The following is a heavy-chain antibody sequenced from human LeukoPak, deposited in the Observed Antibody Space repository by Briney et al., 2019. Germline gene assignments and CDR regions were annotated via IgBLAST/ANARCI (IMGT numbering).Heavy chain of an antibody. V-gene: IGHV3-48*03. D-gene: IGHD6-19*01. CDR3: AKELAVAGFDY. J-gene: IGHJ4*02. CDR1: GFTFSSYE. CDR2: ISSSGSTI. Sequence: HPGGSLRLSCAASGFTFSSYEMNWVRQAPGKGLEWVSYISSSGSTIYYADSVKGRFTISRDNAKNSLYLQMNSLRAEDTAVYYCAKELAVAGFDYWGQGTLVTVSS.